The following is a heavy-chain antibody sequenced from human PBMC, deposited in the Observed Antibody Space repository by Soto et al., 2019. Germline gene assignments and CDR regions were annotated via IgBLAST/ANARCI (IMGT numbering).Heavy chain of an antibody. CDR2: IKLDGSEE. CDR1: GFTSSNYW. Sequence: PGGSLRLSCAASGFTSSNYWMSWVRQASGKGLEWVAKIKLDGSEEHYVDSVKGRFIISRDNAKNSLYLQMNSLRAEDTAVYHCARGQSSGWYWGDYWGQGTLVTVSS. CDR3: ARGQSSGWYWGDY. J-gene: IGHJ4*02. V-gene: IGHV3-7*01. D-gene: IGHD6-19*01.